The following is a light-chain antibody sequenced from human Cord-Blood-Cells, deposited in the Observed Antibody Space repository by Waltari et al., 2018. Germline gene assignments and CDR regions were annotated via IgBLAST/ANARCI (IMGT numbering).Light chain of an antibody. V-gene: IGKV3-15*01. CDR1: QSVSSN. CDR2: GAS. J-gene: IGKJ1*01. CDR3: QQYNNWPPT. Sequence: EVVMTQSPATLSVSPGERATLPSRASQSVSSNLAWYQQKPGQAPRLLIYGASTRATGIPARFSGSGSATEFTLTISSLHSEDFAVYYCQQYNNWPPTFGQGTKVEI.